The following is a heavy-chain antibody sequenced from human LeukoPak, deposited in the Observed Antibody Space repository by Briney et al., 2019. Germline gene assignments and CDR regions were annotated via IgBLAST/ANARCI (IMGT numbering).Heavy chain of an antibody. CDR1: GGSVSSYY. Sequence: SETLSLTCTVSGGSVSSYYWSWIRQPLGKGLEWIGYIYYSGSTNYNPSLKGRVTISVDTSKNQFSLKLSSVTAADTAVYYCGRLPDSRTEAVDIWGQGTVVTVSS. CDR3: GRLPDSRTEAVDI. V-gene: IGHV4-59*02. J-gene: IGHJ3*02. CDR2: IYYSGST. D-gene: IGHD3-22*01.